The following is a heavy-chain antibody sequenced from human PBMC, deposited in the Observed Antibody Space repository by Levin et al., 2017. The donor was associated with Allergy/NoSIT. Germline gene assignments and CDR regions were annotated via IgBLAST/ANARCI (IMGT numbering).Heavy chain of an antibody. CDR2: IYNAGGT. CDR1: HDSISSSNYY. CDR3: ACYSSGTYLINY. Sequence: SETLSLTCSVSHDSISSSNYYWGWIRQTPGMRLEWIGSIYNAGGTHYNPSLTSRVTISVDRSKGHFSLNLTSVTAADTAVYYCACYSSGTYLINYWGQGILVTVSS. V-gene: IGHV4-39*07. D-gene: IGHD2-15*01. J-gene: IGHJ4*02.